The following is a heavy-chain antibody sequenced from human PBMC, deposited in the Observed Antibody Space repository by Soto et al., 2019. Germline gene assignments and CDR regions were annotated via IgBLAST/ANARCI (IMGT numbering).Heavy chain of an antibody. CDR1: GFIVSDTY. V-gene: IGHV3-66*01. J-gene: IGHJ4*02. D-gene: IGHD3-16*02. Sequence: PGGSLRLSCTASGFIVSDTYMNWVRQAPGKGLEWVSVISNRGDTHYADSVRGRFSLSRDIADNTLHLQMNNLRAEDTAVYYCAKSGPYDYVWGSYRYPLYYFDYWGQGTLVTAPQ. CDR2: ISNRGDT. CDR3: AKSGPYDYVWGSYRYPLYYFDY.